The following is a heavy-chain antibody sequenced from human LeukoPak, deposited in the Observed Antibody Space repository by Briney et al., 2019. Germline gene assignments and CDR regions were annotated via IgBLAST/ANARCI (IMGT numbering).Heavy chain of an antibody. J-gene: IGHJ4*02. CDR1: GGSISGYY. V-gene: IGHV4-4*07. Sequence: SETLSLTCTVSGGSISGYYCSWIRQPAGKGLEWIGRIFATGGTNHNPSLRSRVTMSVDTSKNQLSLRLTSMTAADTAVYYCVRETVGASTIEYWGQGILVTVSS. CDR2: IFATGGT. CDR3: VRETVGASTIEY. D-gene: IGHD1-26*01.